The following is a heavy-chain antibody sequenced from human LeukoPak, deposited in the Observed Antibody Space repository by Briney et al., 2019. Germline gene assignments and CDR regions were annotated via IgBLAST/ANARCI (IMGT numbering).Heavy chain of an antibody. CDR3: AKPLAITFGGVIVCDFDY. D-gene: IGHD3-16*02. CDR1: GFTFSSYA. CDR2: ISGSGGST. V-gene: IGHV3-23*01. Sequence: RGSLRLSCAASGFTFSSYAMSWVRQAPGKGLEWVSAISGSGGSTYYADSVKGRFTISRDNSKNTLYLQMNSLRAEDTAVYYCAKPLAITFGGVIVCDFDYWGQGTLVTVSS. J-gene: IGHJ4*02.